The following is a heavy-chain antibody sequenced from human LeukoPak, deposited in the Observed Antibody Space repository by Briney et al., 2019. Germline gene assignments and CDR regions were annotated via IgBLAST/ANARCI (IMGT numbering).Heavy chain of an antibody. J-gene: IGHJ4*02. V-gene: IGHV4-4*07. Sequence: SETLSLTCTVSGGSISNYFWSWIRQPAGKGLEWIGRTYASGSTNYNPSLKSRVTISVDTSKNQFSLKLSSVTAADTAVYYCASGETTNFDYWGQGTLVTVSS. D-gene: IGHD4-11*01. CDR1: GGSISNYF. CDR2: TYASGST. CDR3: ASGETTNFDY.